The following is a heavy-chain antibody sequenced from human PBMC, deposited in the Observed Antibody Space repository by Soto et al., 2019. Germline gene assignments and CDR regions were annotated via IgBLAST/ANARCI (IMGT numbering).Heavy chain of an antibody. J-gene: IGHJ5*02. V-gene: IGHV4-39*01. CDR1: GGSISSSSYY. CDR2: IYYSGST. Sequence: SETLSLTCTVSGGSISSSSYYWGWIRQPPGKGLEWIGSIYYSGSTYYNPSLKSRVTISVDTSKNQFSLKLSSVTAADTAVYYCARGRNWFDPWGQGTLVTVST. CDR3: ARGRNWFDP.